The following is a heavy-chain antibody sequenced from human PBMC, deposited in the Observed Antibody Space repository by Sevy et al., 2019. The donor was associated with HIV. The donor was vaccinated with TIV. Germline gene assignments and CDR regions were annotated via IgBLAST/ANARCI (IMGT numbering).Heavy chain of an antibody. Sequence: ASVKVSCKASGYTFTGYYMHWVRQAPGQGLEWMGWINPKSGDTNYAQKFQGRVTMTRDTSISTGYMELSRLRSDDTAVYYCARGGPSSGYYFYWGQGTLVTVSS. CDR3: ARGGPSSGYYFY. V-gene: IGHV1-2*02. CDR1: GYTFTGYY. CDR2: INPKSGDT. J-gene: IGHJ4*02. D-gene: IGHD3-22*01.